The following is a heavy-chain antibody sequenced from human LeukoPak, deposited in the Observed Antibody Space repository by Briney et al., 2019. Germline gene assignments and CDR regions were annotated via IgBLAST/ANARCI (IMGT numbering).Heavy chain of an antibody. J-gene: IGHJ3*02. CDR2: IYTSGST. Sequence: SETLSLTCTVSGGSISSYYWSWIRQPADKRLECIGRIYTSGSTNYNPSLKSRVAMSVDTSKNQFSLKLSSVTAADTAVYHCAKDQRSGEYDYGWGPFDMWGQGTMVTVSS. D-gene: IGHD3-16*01. V-gene: IGHV4-4*07. CDR1: GGSISSYY. CDR3: AKDQRSGEYDYGWGPFDM.